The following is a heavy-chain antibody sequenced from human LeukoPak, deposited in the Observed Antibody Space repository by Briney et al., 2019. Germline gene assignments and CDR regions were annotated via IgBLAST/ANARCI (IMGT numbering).Heavy chain of an antibody. D-gene: IGHD1-26*01. CDR2: ISYDGKKK. CDR1: GLTFSGNS. V-gene: IGHV3-30*18. Sequence: PGGSLRLSCAASGLTFSGNSMHWVRQAPGKGLEWVAVISYDGKKKYYADSVKGRFTISRENSQNRQYLQMNSLIPEDTAVYYCAKGGGSNSDYFDYWGQGTLVTVSS. J-gene: IGHJ4*02. CDR3: AKGGGSNSDYFDY.